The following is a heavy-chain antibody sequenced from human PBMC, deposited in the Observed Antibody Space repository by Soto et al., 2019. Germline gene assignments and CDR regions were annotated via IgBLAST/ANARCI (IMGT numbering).Heavy chain of an antibody. CDR2: IYYSGST. V-gene: IGHV4-39*01. Sequence: SETLSLTCTVSGGSISSSSYYWGWIRQPPGKGLEWIGSIYYSGSTYYNPSLKSRVTISVDTSKNQFSLKLSSVTAADTAVYYCARRSTFDYWGQGTLVTVSS. CDR3: ARRSTFDY. J-gene: IGHJ4*02. CDR1: GGSISSSSYY.